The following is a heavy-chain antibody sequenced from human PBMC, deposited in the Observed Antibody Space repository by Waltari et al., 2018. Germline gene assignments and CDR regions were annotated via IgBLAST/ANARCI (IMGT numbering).Heavy chain of an antibody. D-gene: IGHD2-21*02. CDR3: ARDLPTLAYCGGDCYSGNAFDI. J-gene: IGHJ3*02. CDR2: IIPIFGTA. Sequence: WVRQAPGQGLEWMGGIIPIFGTANYAQKFQGRVTITADESTSTAYMELSSLRSEDTAVYYCARDLPTLAYCGGDCYSGNAFDIWGQGTMVTVSS. V-gene: IGHV1-69*01.